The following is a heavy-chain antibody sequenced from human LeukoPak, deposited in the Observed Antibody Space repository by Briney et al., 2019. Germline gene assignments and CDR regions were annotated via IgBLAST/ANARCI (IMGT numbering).Heavy chain of an antibody. J-gene: IGHJ5*02. CDR1: GYSFSTYD. CDR2: INANTGNP. CDR3: ARDHYDILTGYSPYNWFDP. V-gene: IGHV7-4-1*02. D-gene: IGHD3-9*01. Sequence: ASVKVSCKASGYSFSTYDISWVRQAPGQGLEWMGWINANTGNPTYAQGFTGRFVFSLDTSVSTAYLQISSLKAEDTAVYYCARDHYDILTGYSPYNWFDPWGQGTLVTVSS.